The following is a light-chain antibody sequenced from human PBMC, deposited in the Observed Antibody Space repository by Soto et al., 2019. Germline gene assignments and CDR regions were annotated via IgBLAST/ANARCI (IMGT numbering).Light chain of an antibody. CDR3: QQLHDYPIT. Sequence: GDRVTIKCRASQQFTSYVNWYQQKDGKAPKLLISDGSTLESGVPSRFSGSGFGTEFSLTISSLQPDDFATYYCQQLHDYPITFGQGTRLEIK. J-gene: IGKJ5*01. CDR2: DGS. V-gene: IGKV1-9*01. CDR1: QQFTSY.